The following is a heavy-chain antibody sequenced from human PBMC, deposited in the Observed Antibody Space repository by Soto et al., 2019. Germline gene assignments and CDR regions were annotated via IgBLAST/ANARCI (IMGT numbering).Heavy chain of an antibody. Sequence: SVKVSCKASGGTFSSYAISWVRQAPGQGLEWMGGIIPIFGTANYAQKFQGRVTITADESTSTAYMELSSLRSEDTAVYYCARDSLGSSSPYYYYGMDVWGQGTTVTVSS. CDR2: IIPIFGTA. V-gene: IGHV1-69*13. D-gene: IGHD6-6*01. CDR1: GGTFSSYA. CDR3: ARDSLGSSSPYYYYGMDV. J-gene: IGHJ6*02.